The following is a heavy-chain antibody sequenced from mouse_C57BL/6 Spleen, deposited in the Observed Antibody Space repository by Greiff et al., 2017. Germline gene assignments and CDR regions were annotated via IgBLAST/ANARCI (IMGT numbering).Heavy chain of an antibody. CDR3: ARCRYCGSSPYAMDY. V-gene: IGHV1-18*01. J-gene: IGHJ4*01. CDR1: GYTFTDYN. Sequence: EVQLQQSGPELVKPGASVKIPCKASGYTFTDYNMDWVKQSHGKSLEWIGDINPNNGGTIYNQKFKGKATLTVDKSSSTAYMELRSLTSEDTAVYYCARCRYCGSSPYAMDYWGQGTSVTVSS. D-gene: IGHD1-1*01. CDR2: INPNNGGT.